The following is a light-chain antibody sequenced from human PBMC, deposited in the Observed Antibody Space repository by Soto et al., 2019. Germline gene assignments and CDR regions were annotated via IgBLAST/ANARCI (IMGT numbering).Light chain of an antibody. V-gene: IGLV2-23*02. Sequence: QSVLTQPASGSGSPGQSITISCTGTSSNVGSYKLVSWYQQHPGKAPKLMIFEVNKRPSGVSNRFSGSKSGNTASLTISGLKVEDEADYYCCSSGGSPTYVLGTGTKVTVL. CDR2: EVN. CDR3: CSSGGSPTYV. J-gene: IGLJ1*01. CDR1: SSNVGSYKL.